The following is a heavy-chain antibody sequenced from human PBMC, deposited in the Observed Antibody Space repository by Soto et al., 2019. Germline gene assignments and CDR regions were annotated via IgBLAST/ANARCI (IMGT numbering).Heavy chain of an antibody. D-gene: IGHD2-2*01. CDR1: GYTFTSYA. V-gene: IGHV1-3*01. J-gene: IGHJ4*02. CDR2: INAGNGNT. Sequence: ASVKVSCKASGYTFTSYAMHWVRQAPGQRLEWMGWINAGNGNTKYSQKFQGRVTITRDTSASTAYMELSSLRSEDTAVYYCARDPGYCISNSCYEPPTFDYCGQRNLVTVSS. CDR3: ARDPGYCISNSCYEPPTFDY.